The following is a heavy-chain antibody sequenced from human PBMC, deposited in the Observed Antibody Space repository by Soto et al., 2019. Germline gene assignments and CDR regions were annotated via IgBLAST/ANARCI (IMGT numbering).Heavy chain of an antibody. D-gene: IGHD4-17*01. CDR2: VYYTGDT. CDR3: VRQGIDYLHGLVDV. Sequence: SETLSLTCTVSSGPDRSHNWGWIRQPPGRGLEWIGYVYYTGDTAYNPSLRGRVTISADTSTNDISLTLNSVTAADTAVYYCVRQGIDYLHGLVDVWGQGTTVTVSS. CDR1: SGPDRSHN. V-gene: IGHV4-59*08. J-gene: IGHJ6*02.